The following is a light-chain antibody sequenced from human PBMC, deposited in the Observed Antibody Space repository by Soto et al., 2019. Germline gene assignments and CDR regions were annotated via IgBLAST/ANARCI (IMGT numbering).Light chain of an antibody. CDR3: QQRSNWPPT. J-gene: IGKJ2*01. V-gene: IGKV3-11*01. Sequence: EIVLTQSPATLSLSPGERAALSCRASQSVSIYLAWYQQKPGQAPRLLIYAASNRATGIPARFSGSGSGTDFTLPISSLEPEDVAVYYCQQRSNWPPTFGQGTKLEIK. CDR2: AAS. CDR1: QSVSIY.